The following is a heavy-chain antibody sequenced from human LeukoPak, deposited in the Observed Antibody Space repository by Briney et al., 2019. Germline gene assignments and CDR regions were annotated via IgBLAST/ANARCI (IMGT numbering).Heavy chain of an antibody. CDR2: INPNSGGT. V-gene: IGHV1-2*02. Sequence: GASVKVSCKASGYTFTGYYMHWVRQAPGQGLEWMGWINPNSGGTNYAQKFQGRVTMTRDTSISTAYMELSRLRSDDTAVYYCAREDIVVVPAVGGMDVWGQGITVTVSS. D-gene: IGHD2-2*01. CDR3: AREDIVVVPAVGGMDV. CDR1: GYTFTGYY. J-gene: IGHJ6*02.